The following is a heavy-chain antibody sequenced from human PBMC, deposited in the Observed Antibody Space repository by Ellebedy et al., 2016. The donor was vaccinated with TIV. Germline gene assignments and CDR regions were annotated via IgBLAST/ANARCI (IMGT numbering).Heavy chain of an antibody. Sequence: GGSLRLSXAASGFTFSSYSMNWVRQAPGKGLEWVSSISSSSSYIYYADSVKGRFTISRNNSKNTLYLQMNSLRAEDTAVYYCARQRSVDYWGQGTLVTVSS. CDR3: ARQRSVDY. J-gene: IGHJ4*02. V-gene: IGHV3-21*04. CDR1: GFTFSSYS. CDR2: ISSSSSYI.